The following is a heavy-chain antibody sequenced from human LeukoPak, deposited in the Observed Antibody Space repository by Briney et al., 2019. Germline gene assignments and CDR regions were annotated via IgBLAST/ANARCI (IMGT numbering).Heavy chain of an antibody. CDR3: ASSSPYSSSWSRGAFDI. Sequence: GGSLRLSCAASGFTFSSYSMNWVRQAPGKGLEWVSSISSSSSYIYYADSVKGRFTISRDDAKNSLYLQMNSLRAEDTAVYYCASSSPYSSSWSRGAFDIWGQGTMVTVSS. CDR2: ISSSSSYI. D-gene: IGHD6-13*01. V-gene: IGHV3-21*03. J-gene: IGHJ3*02. CDR1: GFTFSSYS.